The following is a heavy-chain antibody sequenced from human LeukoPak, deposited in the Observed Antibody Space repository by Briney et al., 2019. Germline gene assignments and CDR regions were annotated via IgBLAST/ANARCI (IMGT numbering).Heavy chain of an antibody. J-gene: IGHJ4*02. Sequence: ASVKVSCMASGYTFTSYYMHWVRQAPGQGLEWMGWINPNSGGTNYAQKFQGRVTMTRDTSISTAYMELSRLRSDDTAVYYCARGEYSSSSGIDYWGQGTLVTVSS. CDR1: GYTFTSYY. CDR2: INPNSGGT. D-gene: IGHD6-6*01. V-gene: IGHV1-2*02. CDR3: ARGEYSSSSGIDY.